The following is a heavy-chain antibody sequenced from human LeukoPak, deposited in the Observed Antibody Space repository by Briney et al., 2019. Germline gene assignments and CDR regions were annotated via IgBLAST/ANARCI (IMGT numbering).Heavy chain of an antibody. D-gene: IGHD2-2*01. CDR1: GYTFTGYY. J-gene: IGHJ6*03. CDR3: ARGSSTRTRYYYMDV. V-gene: IGHV1-2*02. CDR2: INPNSGGT. Sequence: ASVKVSCKASGYTFTGYYMHWVRQAPGQGLEWMGWINPNSGGTNYAQKFQGRVNMTRDTSISTAYMELSRLRSDDTAVYYCARGSSTRTRYYYMDVWGKGTTVTVSS.